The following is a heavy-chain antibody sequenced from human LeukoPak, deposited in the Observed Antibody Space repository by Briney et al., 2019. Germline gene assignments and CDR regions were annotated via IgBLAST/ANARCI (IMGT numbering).Heavy chain of an antibody. CDR1: GFTFANYA. CDR2: LTDSGGTT. CDR3: ARSVVGVIVVVPAAIDY. D-gene: IGHD2-2*01. V-gene: IGHV3-23*01. Sequence: GGSLRLSCVASGFTFANYAMGWLRQAPGRRPEWVSSLTDSGGTTYYVDSVKGRFAISRDNSKNTLYLHMNSLRAEDTAVYYCARSVVGVIVVVPAAIDYWGQGTLVTVSS. J-gene: IGHJ4*02.